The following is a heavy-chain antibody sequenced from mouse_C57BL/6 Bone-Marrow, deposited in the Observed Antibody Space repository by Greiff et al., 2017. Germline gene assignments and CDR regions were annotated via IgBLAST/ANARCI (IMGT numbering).Heavy chain of an antibody. D-gene: IGHD2-13*01. V-gene: IGHV14-2*01. CDR3: AMDDGDHSYFDY. J-gene: IGHJ2*01. CDR1: GFNIKGYY. Sequence: EVQLQQSGAELVKPGASVKLSCTASGFNIKGYYMHWVKQRTEQGLEWIGRIDPEDGDTKYAPKFQGKATITSDTSSNTAYLQLSSLTSEDTAVYYWAMDDGDHSYFDYWGQGTTLTVSS. CDR2: IDPEDGDT.